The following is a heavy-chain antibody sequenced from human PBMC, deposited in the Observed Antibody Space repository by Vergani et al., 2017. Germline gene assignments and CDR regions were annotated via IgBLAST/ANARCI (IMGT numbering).Heavy chain of an antibody. Sequence: QAQLLQSGGGVVQPGGSLRLSCIGSGYTFGHFDMHWVRQATGKGLAWVAIIRYDGSNPQYIDSVKGRFTISRDNSKDTLFLQMNGLRPEDTGTYFCAKKRFSLFYYGVDVWVQGTTITLSS. CDR3: AKKRFSLFYYGVDV. D-gene: IGHD3-3*01. CDR2: IRYDGSNP. CDR1: GYTFGHFD. J-gene: IGHJ6*02. V-gene: IGHV3-30*02.